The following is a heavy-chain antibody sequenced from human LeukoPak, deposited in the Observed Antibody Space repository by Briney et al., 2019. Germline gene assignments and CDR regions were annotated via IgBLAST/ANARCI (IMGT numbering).Heavy chain of an antibody. V-gene: IGHV3-74*01. Sequence: GGSLRLSCAASGFTFSSYWMHWVRRAPGKGLMWVSRLNSDGSSTSYADSVKGRFTISRDNAKNTLYLQMNSLRAEDTAVYYCARAYNDGSGFYPPYFDYWGQGTLVTVSS. CDR3: ARAYNDGSGFYPPYFDY. CDR1: GFTFSSYW. D-gene: IGHD3-22*01. J-gene: IGHJ4*02. CDR2: LNSDGSST.